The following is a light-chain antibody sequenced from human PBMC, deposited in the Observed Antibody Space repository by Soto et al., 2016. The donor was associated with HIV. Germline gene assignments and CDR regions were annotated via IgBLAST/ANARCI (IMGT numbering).Light chain of an antibody. CDR3: QAWDSNTCF. CDR2: EDN. J-gene: IGLJ1*01. CDR1: KLGDKY. V-gene: IGLV3-1*01. Sequence: SYVLTQPPSVSVSPGQTASITCSVDKLGDKYVSWYKQKPGQSPVLVIYEDNKRPSGIPERFSGSNSRNTATLTISGTQALDEADYYCQAWDSNTCFFGTGTKVTVL.